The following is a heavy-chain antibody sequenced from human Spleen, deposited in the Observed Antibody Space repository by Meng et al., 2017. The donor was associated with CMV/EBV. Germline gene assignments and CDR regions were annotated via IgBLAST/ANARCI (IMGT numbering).Heavy chain of an antibody. V-gene: IGHV3-48*01. D-gene: IGHD3-3*01. CDR3: ARDGGRLLRSLELLLSPFHY. CDR1: GFTFSSYS. Sequence: GESLKISCAASGFTFSSYSMNWVRQAPGKGLEWVSYISSSSSTIYYADSVKGRFTISRDNSKNTLYLQMNSLRAEDTAVYYCARDGGRLLRSLELLLSPFHYWGQGTLVTVSS. J-gene: IGHJ4*02. CDR2: ISSSSSTI.